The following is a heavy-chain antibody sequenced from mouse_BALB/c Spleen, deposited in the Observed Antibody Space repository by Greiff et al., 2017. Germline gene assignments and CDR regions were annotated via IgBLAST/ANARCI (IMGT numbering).Heavy chain of an antibody. J-gene: IGHJ2*01. D-gene: IGHD3-1*01. CDR2: ISSGGGST. CDR3: ARAYYFDY. Sequence: DVKLVESGGGLVKPGGSLKLSCAASGFAFSSYDMSWVRQTPEKRLEWVAYISSGGGSTYYPDTVKGRFTISRDNAKNTLYLQMSSLKSEDTAMYYCARAYYFDYWGQGTTLTVSS. V-gene: IGHV5-12-1*01. CDR1: GFAFSSYD.